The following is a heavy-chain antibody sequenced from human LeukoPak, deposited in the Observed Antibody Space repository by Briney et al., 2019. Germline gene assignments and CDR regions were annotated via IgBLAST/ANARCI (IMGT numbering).Heavy chain of an antibody. D-gene: IGHD3-10*01. Sequence: GGSLRLSCVASGFTFSSYAMSWVRQAPGKGLEWVSAISGSGGSTYYADSVKGRFTISRDNSKNTLYLQMNSLRAEDTAVYYCATSVWFGELFPFDYWGQGTLVTVSS. CDR2: ISGSGGST. V-gene: IGHV3-23*01. CDR1: GFTFSSYA. J-gene: IGHJ4*02. CDR3: ATSVWFGELFPFDY.